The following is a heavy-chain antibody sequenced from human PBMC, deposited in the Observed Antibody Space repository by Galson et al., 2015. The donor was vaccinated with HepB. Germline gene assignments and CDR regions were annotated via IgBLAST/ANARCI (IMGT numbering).Heavy chain of an antibody. V-gene: IGHV4-34*01. CDR1: GGSFSGYY. J-gene: IGHJ4*02. Sequence: SETLSLTCAVYGGSFSGYYWSWIRQPPGKGLEWIGEINHSGSTNYNPSLKSRVTISVDTSKNQFSLKLSSVTAADTAVYYCARGPHYDSSGISFDYWGQGTLVTVSS. CDR3: ARGPHYDSSGISFDY. D-gene: IGHD3-22*01. CDR2: INHSGST.